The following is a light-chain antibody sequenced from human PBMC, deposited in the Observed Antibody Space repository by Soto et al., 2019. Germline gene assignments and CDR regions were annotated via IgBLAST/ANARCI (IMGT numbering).Light chain of an antibody. Sequence: DVQMTQSPSTLSASVGDRVTITCRASQSLSRWLAWYQQKPGKAPKLLIYETSSLEDGVPSRFTGSGSGTEFSLTITSLQPEDFASYYCQQYKDYWTFGQGTKVE. J-gene: IGKJ1*01. CDR1: QSLSRW. V-gene: IGKV1-5*03. CDR3: QQYKDYWT. CDR2: ETS.